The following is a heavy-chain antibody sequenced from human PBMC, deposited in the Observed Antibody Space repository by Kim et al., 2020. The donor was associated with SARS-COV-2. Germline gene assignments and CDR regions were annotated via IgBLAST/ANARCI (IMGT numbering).Heavy chain of an antibody. J-gene: IGHJ4*02. Sequence: SETLSLTCAVYGGSFSGYYWSWIRQPPGKGLEWIGEINHSGSTNYNPSLKSRVTISVDTSKNQFSLKLSSVTAADTAVYYCARGGWRPLDYWGQGTLVTVSS. CDR2: INHSGST. CDR3: ARGGWRPLDY. V-gene: IGHV4-34*01. CDR1: GGSFSGYY. D-gene: IGHD6-25*01.